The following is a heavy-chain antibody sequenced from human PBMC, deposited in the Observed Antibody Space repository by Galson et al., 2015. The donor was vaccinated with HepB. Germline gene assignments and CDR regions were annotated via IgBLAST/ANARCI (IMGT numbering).Heavy chain of an antibody. CDR1: GFTFEKHV. CDR2: ISGRAYGGTT. CDR3: TRNIIRGNLYYYGLYV. V-gene: IGHV3-49*04. J-gene: IGHJ6*02. Sequence: SLRLSCATSGFTFEKHVMTWVRQAPGKGLEWVGFISGRAYGGTTEYAAYVKGRFIISRDDSKKIVYLQINSLETEDTAVYYCTRNIIRGNLYYYGLYVCGQGTTVIVSS. D-gene: IGHD2/OR15-2a*01.